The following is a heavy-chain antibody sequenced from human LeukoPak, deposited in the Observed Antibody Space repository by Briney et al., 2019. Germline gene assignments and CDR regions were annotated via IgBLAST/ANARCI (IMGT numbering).Heavy chain of an antibody. CDR1: GFSFSSFT. V-gene: IGHV3-23*01. CDR2: INSGGSA. D-gene: IGHD4-23*01. Sequence: GGSLRLSCAASGFSFSSFTMTWVRQAPGKGLEYVSGINSGGSAYYADSVKGRFTISRDNSKNTLYLQMNSLRAEDTAVYYCAKKNGGNYLFDNWGQETLVTVSS. J-gene: IGHJ4*02. CDR3: AKKNGGNYLFDN.